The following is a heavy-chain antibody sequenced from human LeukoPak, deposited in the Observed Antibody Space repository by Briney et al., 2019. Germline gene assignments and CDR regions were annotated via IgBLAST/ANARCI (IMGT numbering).Heavy chain of an antibody. V-gene: IGHV1-18*01. D-gene: IGHD6-19*01. CDR3: ARVGAVAGSEYFDY. CDR2: ISAYNGNT. CDR1: GYTFTNYG. Sequence: ASVKVSCKASGYTFTNYGFTRVRQAPGQGLEWMGWISAYNGNTHYAQKVQGRVTLTTDTSTSTAYMELRSLKSDDTAVYYCARVGAVAGSEYFDYWGQGTLVTVSS. J-gene: IGHJ4*02.